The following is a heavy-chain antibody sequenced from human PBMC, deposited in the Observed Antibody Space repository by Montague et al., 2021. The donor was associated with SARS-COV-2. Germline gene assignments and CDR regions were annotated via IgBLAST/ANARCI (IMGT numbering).Heavy chain of an antibody. J-gene: IGHJ6*03. CDR2: IHYSGST. CDR3: SRGDFGVVIIPYYYYYMDV. Sequence: SETLSLTCTVSGGSVSSSNYHWGWIRQPPGKGLEWIGSIHYSGSTYYKPSLKSRVTISLDTSKNQFSLKLNSVTAADTAVYYCSRGDFGVVIIPYYYYYMDVWGKGTTVTVSS. D-gene: IGHD3-3*01. CDR1: GGSVSSSNYH. V-gene: IGHV4-39*01.